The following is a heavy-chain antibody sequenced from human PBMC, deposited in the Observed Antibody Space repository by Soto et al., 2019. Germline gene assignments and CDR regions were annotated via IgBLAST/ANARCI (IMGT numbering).Heavy chain of an antibody. CDR2: VIPLFGTP. V-gene: IGHV1-69*13. CDR1: GDTFTKYG. D-gene: IGHD1-26*01. Sequence: SVKVSCKASGDTFTKYGISWVRQAPGQGLERMGGVIPLFGTPNYAQRFQDRVTITADPSTTPAYLDLASLTSEDTAVYFCAGEFELSGSSFFDHWGQGTLGTGAS. J-gene: IGHJ4*02. CDR3: AGEFELSGSSFFDH.